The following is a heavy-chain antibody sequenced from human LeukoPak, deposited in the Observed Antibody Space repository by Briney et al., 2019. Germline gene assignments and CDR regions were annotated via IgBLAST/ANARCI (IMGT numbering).Heavy chain of an antibody. D-gene: IGHD5-24*01. CDR3: ARVVEVDGYTTFDY. V-gene: IGHV6-1*01. CDR2: TYYKSKWYN. Sequence: SQTLSLTCAISGDSVSSNSAAWNWIRQSPSRGLEWLGRTYYKSKWYNDYAVSVKSRITINPDTSKNQFSLQLNSVTPEDTAVYYCARVVEVDGYTTFDYWGQGTLVTVSS. J-gene: IGHJ4*02. CDR1: GDSVSSNSAA.